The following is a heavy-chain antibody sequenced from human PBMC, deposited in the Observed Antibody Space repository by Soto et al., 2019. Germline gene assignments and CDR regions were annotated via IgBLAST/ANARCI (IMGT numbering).Heavy chain of an antibody. V-gene: IGHV3-30*18. CDR1: GFTFSGYG. CDR2: MSNDGSNK. Sequence: GGSLRLSCVASGFTFSGYGMHWVRQAPGKVLEWVAVMSNDGSNKYYADSVKGRFTISRDNSKNMLYLLMNSLRTEDTAVYYCAKGSSSVYYYYYGIDVWGQGTTVTVSS. D-gene: IGHD6-6*01. CDR3: AKGSSSVYYYYYGIDV. J-gene: IGHJ6*02.